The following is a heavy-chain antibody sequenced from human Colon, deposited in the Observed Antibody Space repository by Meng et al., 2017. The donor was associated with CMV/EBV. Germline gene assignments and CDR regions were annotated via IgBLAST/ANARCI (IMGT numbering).Heavy chain of an antibody. D-gene: IGHD5-18*01. CDR3: ARDLQLST. J-gene: IGHJ5*02. V-gene: IGHV3-48*04. Sequence: LSLTCAASGFTFSSYSMNWVRQAPGKGLEWVSSITSSSGTIYYADSVKGRFTIFRDNAKNSLHLQMNSLRADDTAVYYCARDLQLSTWGQGTLVTVSS. CDR1: GFTFSSYS. CDR2: ITSSSGTI.